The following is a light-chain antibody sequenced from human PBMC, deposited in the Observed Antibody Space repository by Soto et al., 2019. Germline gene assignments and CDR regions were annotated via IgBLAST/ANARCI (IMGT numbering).Light chain of an antibody. CDR3: TSYSSSTTLVL. CDR1: SSDVGGFNY. V-gene: IGLV2-14*01. Sequence: QSVLTQPASVSGSPGQSITISCTGTSSDVGGFNYVSWYQHHPRKAPKLMIYEVSHRPSGVSDRFSGSKSGNTAFLTISGLQAEDEADYYCTSYSSSTTLVLFGGGTKLTVL. CDR2: EVS. J-gene: IGLJ2*01.